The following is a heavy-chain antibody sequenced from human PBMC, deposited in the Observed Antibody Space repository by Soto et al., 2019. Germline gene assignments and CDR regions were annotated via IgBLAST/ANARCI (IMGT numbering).Heavy chain of an antibody. D-gene: IGHD1-1*01. V-gene: IGHV3-23*01. CDR1: GFTFSSYA. CDR2: ISGSGGST. Sequence: GGSLRLSCAASGFTFSSYAMSWVRQAPGKGLEWVSAISGSGGSTYYAESVKGRFTISRDNSKNTLYLQMNSLRAEDTAVYYCAKGRHNWTYYYYYMDVWGKGTTVTVSS. J-gene: IGHJ6*03. CDR3: AKGRHNWTYYYYYMDV.